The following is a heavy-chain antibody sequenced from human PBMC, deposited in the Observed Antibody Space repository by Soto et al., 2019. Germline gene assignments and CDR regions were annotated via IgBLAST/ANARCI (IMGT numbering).Heavy chain of an antibody. CDR2: IIPIFGTT. J-gene: IGHJ4*02. V-gene: IGHV1-69*06. CDR3: ARVSYVDYGLDF. D-gene: IGHD4-17*01. CDR1: GGTFTNYF. Sequence: VHLVQSGAEVRKPGSSVNVSCKASGGTFTNYFITWVRQAPGQGLEWMGGIIPIFGTTNYAQKFQGRRTLTADKSTTTAYMDLASLRFEDTGIYYCARVSYVDYGLDFWGQGTLVTVSS.